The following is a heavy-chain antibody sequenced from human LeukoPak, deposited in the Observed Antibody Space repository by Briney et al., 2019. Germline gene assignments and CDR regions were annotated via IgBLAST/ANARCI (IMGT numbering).Heavy chain of an antibody. Sequence: SQTLSLTCTVSGGSISSGGYYWSWIRQHPGKGLEWIGYIYYSGSTYYNPSLKSRVTISVDTSKNQFSLKLSSVTAADTAVYYCARASRDSSPHPSLGPNWFDPWGQGTLVTVSS. CDR3: ARASRDSSPHPSLGPNWFDP. CDR1: GGSISSGGYY. CDR2: IYYSGST. J-gene: IGHJ5*02. V-gene: IGHV4-31*03. D-gene: IGHD6-13*01.